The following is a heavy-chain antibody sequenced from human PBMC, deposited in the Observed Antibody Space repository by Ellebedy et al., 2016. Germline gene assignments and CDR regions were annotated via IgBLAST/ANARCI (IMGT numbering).Heavy chain of an antibody. CDR1: GFTFSSYS. CDR3: ASDVAATQGVD. J-gene: IGHJ4*02. D-gene: IGHD2-15*01. Sequence: GESLKISXAASGFTFSSYSMNWVRQAPGKGLEWVSYISSSSSTIYYADSVKGRFTISRDNSKNTLYLQMNSLRAEDTAVYYCASDVAATQGVDWGQGTLVTVSS. V-gene: IGHV3-48*01. CDR2: ISSSSSTI.